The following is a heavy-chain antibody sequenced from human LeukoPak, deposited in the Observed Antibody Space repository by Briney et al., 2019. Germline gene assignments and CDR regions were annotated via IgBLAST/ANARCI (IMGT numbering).Heavy chain of an antibody. Sequence: GASVKVSCKASGYTFTSYDINWVRQATGQGLEWMGWMNPNSGNTGYAQKFQGRVTMTRNTSISTAYMELSSLRSEDTAVYYCARGGERIAAAGGDYWGQGTLVTVSS. V-gene: IGHV1-8*01. D-gene: IGHD6-13*01. CDR2: MNPNSGNT. CDR1: GYTFTSYD. J-gene: IGHJ4*02. CDR3: ARGGERIAAAGGDY.